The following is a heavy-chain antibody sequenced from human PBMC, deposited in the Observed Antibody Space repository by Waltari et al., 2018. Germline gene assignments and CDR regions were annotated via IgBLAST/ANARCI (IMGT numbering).Heavy chain of an antibody. CDR2: IIPIFGTP. D-gene: IGHD1-1*01. CDR1: GGTFGRFA. V-gene: IGHV1-69*12. CDR3: ARREIGGPLDP. Sequence: QVQLVQSGAEVKKPGSSVKVSCRASGGTFGRFALSWVRPAPGQGLEWMGGIIPIFGTPNYAQRFQGRLTITADERTSTVFMELTSLTSDDTAIYFCARREIGGPLDPWGQGTLVTVSS. J-gene: IGHJ5*02.